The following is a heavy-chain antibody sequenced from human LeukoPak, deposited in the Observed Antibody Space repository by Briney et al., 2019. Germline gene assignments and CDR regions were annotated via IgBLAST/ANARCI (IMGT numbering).Heavy chain of an antibody. CDR3: ARDGDSGWYFDY. CDR2: ISSSSSYI. J-gene: IGHJ4*02. Sequence: GGSLRLSCAASGFTFSSYSMNWVRQAPGKGLEWVSSISSSSSYIYYADSVKGRFTISRDNAKNSLYLQMNSLRAEDAAVYYCARDGDSGWYFDYWGQGTLVTVSS. CDR1: GFTFSSYS. D-gene: IGHD6-19*01. V-gene: IGHV3-21*01.